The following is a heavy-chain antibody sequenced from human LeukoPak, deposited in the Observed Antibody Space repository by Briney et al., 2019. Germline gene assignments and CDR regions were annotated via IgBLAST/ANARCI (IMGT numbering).Heavy chain of an antibody. V-gene: IGHV4-30-4*07. CDR3: ARAVVVAATPYHYYYYYMDV. CDR1: GGSISSGGYS. CDR2: IYYSGST. J-gene: IGHJ6*03. D-gene: IGHD2-15*01. Sequence: PSETLSLTCAVSGGSISSGGYSWSWIRQPPGKGLEWIGYIYYSGSTYYNPSLKSRGTISVDTSKNQFSLKLSSVTAADTAVYYCARAVVVAATPYHYYYYYMDVWGKGTTVTISS.